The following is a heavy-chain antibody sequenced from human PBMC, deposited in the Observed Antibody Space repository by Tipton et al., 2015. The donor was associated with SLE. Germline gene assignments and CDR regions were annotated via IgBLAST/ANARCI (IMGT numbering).Heavy chain of an antibody. Sequence: LRLSCTVSGGSISKDDYHWSWIRQPAGKGLEWIGHIYRTGSANYNPTLRSRVTMSVDTSNNQFSLKLTSVTAADSAMYYCARDGYSSGWDGDFDYWGQGTLVTVSS. V-gene: IGHV4-61*09. CDR3: ARDGYSSGWDGDFDY. J-gene: IGHJ4*02. CDR2: IYRTGSA. CDR1: GGSISKDDYH. D-gene: IGHD6-19*01.